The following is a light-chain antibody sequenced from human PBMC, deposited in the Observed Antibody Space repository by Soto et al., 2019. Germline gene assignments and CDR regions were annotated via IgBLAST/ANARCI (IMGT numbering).Light chain of an antibody. CDR2: EVS. Sequence: QSALTQLASVSGSPGQSITISCTGTSSDVGGYQYVSWYQQYPGKAPKLVIYEVSNRPSGVSIRFSGSKSGDTASLTISGLQAEDEADYYCCSYTLRSTLVFGGGTKLTVL. V-gene: IGLV2-14*01. CDR1: SSDVGGYQY. CDR3: CSYTLRSTLV. J-gene: IGLJ2*01.